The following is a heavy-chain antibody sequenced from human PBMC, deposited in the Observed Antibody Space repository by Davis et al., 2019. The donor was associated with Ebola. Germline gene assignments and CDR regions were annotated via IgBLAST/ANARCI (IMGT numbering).Heavy chain of an antibody. V-gene: IGHV1-18*04. CDR1: GYTFTSYG. CDR3: ARALTIGGWFDP. D-gene: IGHD3-16*01. CDR2: INPHNGNT. Sequence: AASVKVSCKASGYTFTSYGITWVRQAPGQGLEWMGWINPHNGNTNDAQNVQGRVTMTTDTSTSTAYMEVGILRSDDTAVYYCARALTIGGWFDPWGQGTLVTVSS. J-gene: IGHJ5*02.